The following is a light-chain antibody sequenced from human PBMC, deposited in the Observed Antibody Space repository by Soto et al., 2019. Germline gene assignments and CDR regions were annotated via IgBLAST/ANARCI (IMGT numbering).Light chain of an antibody. J-gene: IGKJ3*01. CDR3: QQYGNSPLFI. Sequence: EIVLTQSPGTLSLSPGERATLSCRASQTVDSSFIAWYQHKPGQAPRLLIYGASTRATGIPDRFSGSGSGTDFTLPIRRLEPEDFAVDYCQQYGNSPLFIFGPGTKVDIK. V-gene: IGKV3-20*01. CDR1: QTVDSSF. CDR2: GAS.